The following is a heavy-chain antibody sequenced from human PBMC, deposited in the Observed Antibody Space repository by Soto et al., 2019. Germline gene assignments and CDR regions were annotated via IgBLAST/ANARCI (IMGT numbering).Heavy chain of an antibody. CDR3: AGNGVGTYHFDY. CDR2: INAANGNT. Sequence: ASVKVSCKASGYTFTSYAMHWVRQAPGQRLEWMGWINAANGNTKYSEKIQGRVTITRDTSATTVYMELSSLSSEDTAVYYCAGNGVGTYHFDYWGQGTLVTVSS. CDR1: GYTFTSYA. J-gene: IGHJ4*02. V-gene: IGHV1-3*01. D-gene: IGHD1-1*01.